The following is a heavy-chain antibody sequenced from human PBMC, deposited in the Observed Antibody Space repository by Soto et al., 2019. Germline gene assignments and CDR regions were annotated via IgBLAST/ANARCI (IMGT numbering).Heavy chain of an antibody. CDR1: GFTFSTYS. CDR3: AREAPFVASYGSGSYFIRAMDV. J-gene: IGHJ6*03. V-gene: IGHV3-48*01. Sequence: GGSLRLSCTASGFTFSTYSMNWVRQAPGKGLEWISYISSTTGSTIFHADSVKGRFTISRDNAKNSLYLQMNSLRVEDTAVYYCAREAPFVASYGSGSYFIRAMDVWGKGTTVTVSS. D-gene: IGHD3-10*01. CDR2: ISSTTGSTI.